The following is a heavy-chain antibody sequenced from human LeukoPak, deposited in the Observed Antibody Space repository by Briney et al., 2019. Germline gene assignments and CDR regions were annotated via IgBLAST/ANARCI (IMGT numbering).Heavy chain of an antibody. J-gene: IGHJ5*02. CDR3: ARVRRWLQWGIWFDP. CDR2: INHSGST. Sequence: PSETLSLTCAVYGGSFSGYYWSWIRQPPEEGLEWIGEINHSGSTNYNTSLKSRVTISVDTSKNRFSLKRSSVTAADTAVYYCARVRRWLQWGIWFDPWGQGTLVTVSS. CDR1: GGSFSGYY. D-gene: IGHD5-24*01. V-gene: IGHV4-34*01.